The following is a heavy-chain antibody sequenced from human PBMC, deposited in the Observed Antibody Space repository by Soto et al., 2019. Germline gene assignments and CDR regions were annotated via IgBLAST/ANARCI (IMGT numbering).Heavy chain of an antibody. D-gene: IGHD2-15*01. V-gene: IGHV6-1*01. CDR1: GDSVSSNSAA. Sequence: SQTLSLTCAISGDSVSSNSAAWNWIRQSPSRGLEWLGRTYYRSKWYNDYAVSVKSRITINPDTSKNQFSLQLNSVTPEDTAVYYCARDGVIRHCSGGSCYSASSAFDIWGQGTMVTVS. CDR3: ARDGVIRHCSGGSCYSASSAFDI. J-gene: IGHJ3*02. CDR2: TYYRSKWYN.